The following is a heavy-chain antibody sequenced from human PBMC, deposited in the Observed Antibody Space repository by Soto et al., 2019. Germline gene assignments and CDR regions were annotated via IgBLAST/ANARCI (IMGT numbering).Heavy chain of an antibody. D-gene: IGHD3-22*01. CDR2: ISYRGIS. CDR1: GGSISRADYY. CDR3: ARDMKVYCYDSSGCSDAFDI. V-gene: IGHV4-30-4*02. J-gene: IGHJ3*02. Sequence: PSDTLSLTSTVSGGSISRADYYWSWLRQPPGKGLETTGYISYRGISYYNPPLKSRSTITVDTSKNEFSLKLSSVTAADTAVYYCARDMKVYCYDSSGCSDAFDIWGQGTMVAVSS.